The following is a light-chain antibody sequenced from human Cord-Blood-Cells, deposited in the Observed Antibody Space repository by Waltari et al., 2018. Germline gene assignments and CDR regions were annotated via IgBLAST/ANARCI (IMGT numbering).Light chain of an antibody. Sequence: QSALTQPASVSGSPGQSITISCPGTSSAVGSDNLAPWYQQHAGQGPKLMLYEGSKRPSGVSNRFSESKSGHTASLTIAGLQAEDEADYYCCSCAGSSPWVFGGGTKLTVL. CDR1: SSAVGSDNL. J-gene: IGLJ3*02. CDR2: EGS. V-gene: IGLV2-23*01. CDR3: CSCAGSSPWV.